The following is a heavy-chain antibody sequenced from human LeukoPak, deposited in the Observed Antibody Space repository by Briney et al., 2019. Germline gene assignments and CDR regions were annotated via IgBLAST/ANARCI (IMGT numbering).Heavy chain of an antibody. CDR3: VRGQDYGDHGVAFDY. Sequence: SETLSLTCAVYGGSFSGYYWSWIRQPPGKGLEWIGEINHSGSTNYNPSLKSRVTISVDTSKNQFSLKLSSVTAADTAVYYCVRGQDYGDHGVAFDYWGQGTLVTVSS. V-gene: IGHV4-34*01. CDR1: GGSFSGYY. J-gene: IGHJ4*02. D-gene: IGHD4-17*01. CDR2: INHSGST.